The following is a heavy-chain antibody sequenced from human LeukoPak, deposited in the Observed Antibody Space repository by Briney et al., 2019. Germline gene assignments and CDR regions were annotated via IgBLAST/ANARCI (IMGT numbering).Heavy chain of an antibody. CDR3: ARDLGIVGPRRFDP. CDR1: GFTFSSYS. Sequence: GGSLRLSCAASGFTFSSYSMNWVRQAPGKGLEWASSISSSSSYIYYADSVKGRFTISRDNAKNSLYLQMNSLRAEDTAVYYCARDLGIVGPRRFDPWGQGTLVTVSS. J-gene: IGHJ5*02. D-gene: IGHD1-26*01. V-gene: IGHV3-21*01. CDR2: ISSSSSYI.